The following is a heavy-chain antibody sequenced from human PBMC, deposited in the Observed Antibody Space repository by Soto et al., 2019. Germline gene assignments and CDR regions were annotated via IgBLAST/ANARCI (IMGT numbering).Heavy chain of an antibody. CDR2: IIPILGIA. Sequence: ASVKVSCKASGGTFSSYTISWVRQAPGQGLEWMGRIIPILGIANYAQKFQGRVTITADKSTSTAYMELSSLRSEDTAVYYCARDRDYGDAVRYYYYMDVWGKGTTVTVS. CDR3: ARDRDYGDAVRYYYYMDV. D-gene: IGHD4-17*01. J-gene: IGHJ6*03. CDR1: GGTFSSYT. V-gene: IGHV1-69*04.